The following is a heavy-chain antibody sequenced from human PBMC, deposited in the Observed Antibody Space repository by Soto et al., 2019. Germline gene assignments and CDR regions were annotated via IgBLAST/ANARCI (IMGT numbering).Heavy chain of an antibody. CDR1: GFTFSDYY. J-gene: IGHJ6*04. CDR2: IIRSGSNI. CDR3: ARVQRGSGDRVYYYYGMDV. V-gene: IGHV3-11*01. D-gene: IGHD3-10*01. Sequence: QVQLVESGGGLVKPGGSLRLSCAASGFTFSDYYMSWIRQAPGKWLEWVSYIIRSGSNIYYADSVKGRFTTSRDNAKNSLYMQMNGLSAEDTAVYCCARVQRGSGDRVYYYYGMDVWGKGTTVTVSS.